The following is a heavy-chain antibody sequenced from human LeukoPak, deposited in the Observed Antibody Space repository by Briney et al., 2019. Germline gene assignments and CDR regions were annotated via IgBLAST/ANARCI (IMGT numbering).Heavy chain of an antibody. CDR2: INYSGST. CDR1: GGSFSGDY. J-gene: IGHJ5*02. D-gene: IGHD2-15*01. Sequence: DSLSLACSVDGGSFSGDYWSWIRQPPGKGLEWIGGINYSGSTNYNPSLKSRVTISVDTSKNQFSLKLSSVTAADTAVYYCARGLVVAATFDPWRQGTLATVSS. CDR3: ARGLVVAATFDP. V-gene: IGHV4-34*01.